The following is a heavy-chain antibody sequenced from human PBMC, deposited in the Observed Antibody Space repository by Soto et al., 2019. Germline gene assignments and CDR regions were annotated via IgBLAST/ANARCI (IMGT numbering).Heavy chain of an antibody. CDR1: GFTFSSYA. J-gene: IGHJ4*02. CDR2: ISGSGGST. Sequence: PGGSLRLSCAASGFTFSSYAMSWVRQAPGKGLEWVSAISGSGGSTYYADSVKGRFTISRDNSKNTLYLQMNSLRAEDTAVYYCAKDSGRIVGATRADYWGQGTLVTVSS. D-gene: IGHD1-26*01. CDR3: AKDSGRIVGATRADY. V-gene: IGHV3-23*01.